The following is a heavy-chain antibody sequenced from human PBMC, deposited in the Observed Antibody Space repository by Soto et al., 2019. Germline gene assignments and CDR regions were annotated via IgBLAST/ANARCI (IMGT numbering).Heavy chain of an antibody. V-gene: IGHV4-39*01. CDR1: GGSISSTRYY. CDR2: TYYTGST. D-gene: IGHD1-1*01. J-gene: IGHJ4*02. CDR3: VSGTGTNGEY. Sequence: SETLSITCTVSGGSISSTRYYWGWIRQPPGKGLEWIGTTYYTGSTYYNPSLKSRVTISVDMSKNQFSLKVRSVTAADTAVYYCVSGTGTNGEYWGQGTLVTVSS.